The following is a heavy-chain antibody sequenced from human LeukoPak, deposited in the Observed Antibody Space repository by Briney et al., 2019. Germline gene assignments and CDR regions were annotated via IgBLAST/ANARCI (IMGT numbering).Heavy chain of an antibody. CDR3: ARHAREGATQSYYDL. CDR1: GYSFTSYW. V-gene: IGHV5-51*01. D-gene: IGHD1-26*01. J-gene: IGHJ4*02. Sequence: PGESLKISCKGSGYSFTSYWIGWVRQMPGKGLEWMGIIYPGDSDTRYSPSFQGQVTISADKSINTAYLQWSSLKASDTAMYYCARHAREGATQSYYDLFGQGTLVTV. CDR2: IYPGDSDT.